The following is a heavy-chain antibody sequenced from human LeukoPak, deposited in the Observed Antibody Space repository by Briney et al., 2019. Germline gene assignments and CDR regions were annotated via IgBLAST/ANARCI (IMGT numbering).Heavy chain of an antibody. Sequence: GGSLRLSCAASGFTFSSYGMHWVGQAPGKGRGGVSLINSDGSSTSYADSVKGRFTISRDNAKDTLYLQMNSLRAEDTAVYYCARTGYYYGSGSYWFDYWGQGTLVTVSS. CDR1: GFTFSSYG. J-gene: IGHJ4*02. D-gene: IGHD3-10*01. CDR2: INSDGSST. CDR3: ARTGYYYGSGSYWFDY. V-gene: IGHV3-74*01.